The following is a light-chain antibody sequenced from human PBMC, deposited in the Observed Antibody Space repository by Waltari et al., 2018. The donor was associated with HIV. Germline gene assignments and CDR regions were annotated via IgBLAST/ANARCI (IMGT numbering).Light chain of an antibody. J-gene: IGKJ1*01. CDR2: AAS. CDR1: QSISSY. V-gene: IGKV1-39*01. Sequence: DIQMTQSPSSLSASVGDRVTITCRASQSISSYLNWYQQKPGKAPQLLIYAASSLQSGVPSRFRGSGSGTDFTLTISSLQPEDFATYYCQQSYSTPRTCGQGTKVEIK. CDR3: QQSYSTPRT.